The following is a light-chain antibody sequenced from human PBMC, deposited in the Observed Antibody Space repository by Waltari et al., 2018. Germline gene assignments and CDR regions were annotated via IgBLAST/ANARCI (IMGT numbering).Light chain of an antibody. J-gene: IGLJ2*01. Sequence: SYELTQPPSVSVSPGQTARITCSGDNLEKKHVFWYQQKPGQSPLLVIYQDKRRPSGIPGRFSGSNAGNTATLTISGTQAMDEADYYCQAWDSGTVVFGGGTKLTVL. CDR3: QAWDSGTVV. CDR1: NLEKKH. CDR2: QDK. V-gene: IGLV3-1*01.